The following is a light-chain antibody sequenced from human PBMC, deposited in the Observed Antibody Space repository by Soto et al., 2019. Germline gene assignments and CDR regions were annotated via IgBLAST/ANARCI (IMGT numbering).Light chain of an antibody. J-gene: IGKJ3*01. CDR2: AAS. Sequence: EILLTQSPSTLSLSPGEGVTLSCRASQSVTVNSLAWYQQKPGQAPRLLIYAASTRAAAVPDRFTGSGSGTAFALTISRLEPDDFVVYYCQQYGDSPLTSGPGTKVDI. CDR3: QQYGDSPLT. V-gene: IGKV3-20*01. CDR1: QSVTVNS.